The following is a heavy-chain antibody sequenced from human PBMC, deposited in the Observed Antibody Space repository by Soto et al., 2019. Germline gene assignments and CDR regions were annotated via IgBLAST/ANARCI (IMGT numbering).Heavy chain of an antibody. J-gene: IGHJ6*02. CDR1: GGSFSGYY. CDR3: TRGYTVTPDGDYNYSGMDV. V-gene: IGHV4-34*01. CDR2: INHSGST. D-gene: IGHD4-17*01. Sequence: SETLSLTCAVYGGSFSGYYWTWIRQPPGKGLEWIGEINHSGSTNYNPSLKSRVTISVDTSKNQFSLKLSSVTAADTAVYYCTRGYTVTPDGDYNYSGMDVWGQGTTVTVSS.